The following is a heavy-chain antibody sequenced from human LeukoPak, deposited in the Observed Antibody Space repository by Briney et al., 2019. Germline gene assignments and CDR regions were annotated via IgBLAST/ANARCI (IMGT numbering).Heavy chain of an antibody. CDR2: IYYSGST. Sequence: SETLSLTCTVSGGSISSYYWSWIRQPPGKGLEWIGYIYYSGSTNYNPSLKSRVTISVDTSKNQFSLKLSSVTAADTAVYYCARAGGIVVVPAAVAFDYWGQGTLVTVSS. CDR1: GGSISSYY. D-gene: IGHD2-2*01. V-gene: IGHV4-59*01. CDR3: ARAGGIVVVPAAVAFDY. J-gene: IGHJ4*02.